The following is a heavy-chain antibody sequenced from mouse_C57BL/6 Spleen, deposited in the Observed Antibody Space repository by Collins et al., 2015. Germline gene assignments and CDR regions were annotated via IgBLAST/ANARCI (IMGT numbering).Heavy chain of an antibody. J-gene: IGHJ3*01. Sequence: DVQLVESGGGLVQPGGSRKLSCAASGFTFSSFGMHWVRQAPEKGLEWVAYISSGSSTIYYADTVKGRFTISRDNPKNTPFLQMTSLRSEDTAMYYCARGWDGFAYWGQGTLVTVSA. CDR1: GFTFSSFG. V-gene: IGHV5-17*02. D-gene: IGHD4-1*01. CDR2: ISSGSSTI. CDR3: ARGWDGFAY.